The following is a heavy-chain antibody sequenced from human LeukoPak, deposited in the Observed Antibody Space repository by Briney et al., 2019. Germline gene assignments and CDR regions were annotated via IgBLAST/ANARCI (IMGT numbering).Heavy chain of an antibody. CDR3: ARDRAMVRGVIKRDY. CDR2: INHSGST. J-gene: IGHJ4*02. CDR1: GGSFSGYY. Sequence: SETLSLTCAVYGGSFSGYYWSWIRQPPGKGLEWTGEINHSGSTNYNPSLKSRVTISVDTSKNQFSLKLSSVTAADTAVYYCARDRAMVRGVIKRDYWGQGTLVTVSS. D-gene: IGHD3-10*01. V-gene: IGHV4-34*01.